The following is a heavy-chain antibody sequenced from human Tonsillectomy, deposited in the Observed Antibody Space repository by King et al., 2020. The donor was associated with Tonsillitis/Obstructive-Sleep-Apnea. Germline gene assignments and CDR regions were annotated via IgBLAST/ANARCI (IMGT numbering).Heavy chain of an antibody. J-gene: IGHJ4*01. CDR1: GGTFSGYY. Sequence: VQLQQWGAGLLKPSETLSLTCAVYGGTFSGYYWSWIRQPPGKGLEWIGEINHSGSTNYSPSLRSRVTISIDTYKNQFSLKLSSVTAADTALYYCARMAAAWFNYFDYWGQGTMVTVSS. V-gene: IGHV4-34*01. CDR2: INHSGST. D-gene: IGHD3-10*01. CDR3: ARMAAAWFNYFDY.